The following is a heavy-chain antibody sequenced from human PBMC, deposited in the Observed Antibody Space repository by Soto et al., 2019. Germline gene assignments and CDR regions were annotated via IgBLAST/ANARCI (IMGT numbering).Heavy chain of an antibody. CDR1: GYTFTSYN. CDR3: ATPQVYDDCLDS. J-gene: IGHJ4*02. CDR2: INVGNGNT. Sequence: QVQFVQSGAEVKKPGASVKVYCKTPGYTFTSYNIHLVRTAAGQRLEWMGWINVGNGNTRYSQKFQGRLTLTRDTPWNTAYLELNSLISEDTSVYYCATPQVYDDCLDSWGQGTLVSVSS. V-gene: IGHV1-3*01. D-gene: IGHD2-21*02.